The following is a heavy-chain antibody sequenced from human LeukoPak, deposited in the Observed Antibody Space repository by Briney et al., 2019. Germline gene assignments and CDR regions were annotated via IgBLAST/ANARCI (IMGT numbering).Heavy chain of an antibody. CDR1: GGTFISYA. CDR3: ARDLRYYDFWSGYFSNHYYYMDV. Sequence: SVKVSCKASGGTFISYAISWVRQAPGQGLEWMGGIIPIFGTANYAQKFQGRVTITADESTSTAYMELSSLRSEDTAVYYCARDLRYYDFWSGYFSNHYYYMDVWGKGTTVTVSS. CDR2: IIPIFGTA. J-gene: IGHJ6*03. V-gene: IGHV1-69*01. D-gene: IGHD3-3*01.